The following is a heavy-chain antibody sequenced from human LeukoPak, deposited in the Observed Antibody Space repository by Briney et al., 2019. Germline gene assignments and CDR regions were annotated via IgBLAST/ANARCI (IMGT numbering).Heavy chain of an antibody. D-gene: IGHD3-22*01. V-gene: IGHV4-59*01. J-gene: IGHJ4*02. Sequence: PSETLSLTCTVSGGSISSYYWSWIRQPPGKGLEWIGYIYYSGSTNYNPSLKSRVTTSVDTSKNQFSLKLSPVTAADTAVYYCARDRYYDSSGYYYPHYFDYWGQGTLVTVSS. CDR1: GGSISSYY. CDR3: ARDRYYDSSGYYYPHYFDY. CDR2: IYYSGST.